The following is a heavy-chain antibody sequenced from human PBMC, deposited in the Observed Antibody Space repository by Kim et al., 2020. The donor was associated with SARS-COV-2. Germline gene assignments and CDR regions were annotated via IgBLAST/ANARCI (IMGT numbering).Heavy chain of an antibody. D-gene: IGHD3-10*01. V-gene: IGHV3-30*02. Sequence: YADSVKGRFTISRDNSKNTLYLQMNSLRAEDTAVYYCAKGYGSGSYSAGYWGQGTLVTVSS. CDR3: AKGYGSGSYSAGY. J-gene: IGHJ4*02.